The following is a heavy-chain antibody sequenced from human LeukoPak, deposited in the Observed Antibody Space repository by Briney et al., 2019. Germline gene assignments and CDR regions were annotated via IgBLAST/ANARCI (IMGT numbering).Heavy chain of an antibody. CDR2: IKNGGSGT. Sequence: GGSLRLSCVASGFTSVYWMHWVRQAPGKGLMWVSRIKNGGSGTYADSVKGRFTISRDNAKNTLWLQMNSLRDEDTAVYYCARAFRSGSYYFDYWGQGPWSPSPQ. CDR1: GFTSVYW. J-gene: IGHJ4*02. CDR3: ARAFRSGSYYFDY. D-gene: IGHD3-10*01. V-gene: IGHV3-74*01.